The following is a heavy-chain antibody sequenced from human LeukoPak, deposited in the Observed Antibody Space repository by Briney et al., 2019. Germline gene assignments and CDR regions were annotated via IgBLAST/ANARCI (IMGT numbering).Heavy chain of an antibody. CDR2: IWSDGTNK. CDR3: ATNYGSGNTDHYFDY. D-gene: IGHD3-10*01. Sequence: PGGSLRLSCAASGFTFSGYAMHWVSQAPGKGLEWVAVIWSDGTNKYYADSVKGRFTISRDNSKNTLYLQMNSLRAEDTAVYYCATNYGSGNTDHYFDYWGQGTLVTVSS. CDR1: GFTFSGYA. J-gene: IGHJ4*02. V-gene: IGHV3-33*01.